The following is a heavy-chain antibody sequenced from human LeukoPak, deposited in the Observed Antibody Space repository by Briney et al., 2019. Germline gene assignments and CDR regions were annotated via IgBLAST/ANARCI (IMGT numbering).Heavy chain of an antibody. Sequence: GGSLRLSCAASGFTFSSYAMSWVRQAPGKGLEWVSAISGSGGSTYYADSVKGRFTISRDNSKNTLYLQMNSLRAEDTAVYYCAKDTKVQWLVPLGVFDYWGQGTLVTVSS. V-gene: IGHV3-23*01. CDR1: GFTFSSYA. D-gene: IGHD6-19*01. CDR2: ISGSGGST. J-gene: IGHJ4*02. CDR3: AKDTKVQWLVPLGVFDY.